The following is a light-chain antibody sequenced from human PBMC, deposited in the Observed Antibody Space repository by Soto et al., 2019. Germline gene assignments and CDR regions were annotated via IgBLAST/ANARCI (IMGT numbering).Light chain of an antibody. V-gene: IGKV1-5*01. Sequence: DIQMTQSPSTLSASVGDRVTITCRASQSISNWLAWYQQKPGKVPKLLIYDASSLESGVPSRFSGSGSGTEFTVTISSLQPDDFATYYCQQYNGYFGGGTKVEI. CDR1: QSISNW. CDR3: QQYNGY. J-gene: IGKJ4*01. CDR2: DAS.